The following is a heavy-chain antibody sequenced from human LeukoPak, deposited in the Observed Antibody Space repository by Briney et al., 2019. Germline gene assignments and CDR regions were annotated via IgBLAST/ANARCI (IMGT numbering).Heavy chain of an antibody. CDR2: ISYDGSNK. J-gene: IGHJ4*02. Sequence: GGSLRLSCAASGFTFSSYSMNWVRQAPGKGLEWVAVISYDGSNKYYADSVKGRFTISRDNAKNSLYLQMNSLRAEDTAVYYCASKGHIDYWGQGTLVTVSS. CDR1: GFTFSSYS. CDR3: ASKGHIDY. V-gene: IGHV3-30*03.